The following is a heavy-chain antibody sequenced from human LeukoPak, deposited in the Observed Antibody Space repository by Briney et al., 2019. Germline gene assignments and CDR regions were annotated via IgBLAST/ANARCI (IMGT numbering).Heavy chain of an antibody. CDR1: GFTFSSYA. CDR3: AKSTSSWERVDY. D-gene: IGHD6-13*01. V-gene: IGHV3-23*01. J-gene: IGHJ4*02. Sequence: TGGSLRLSCAASGFTFSSYAMSWVRQAPGKGLERVSSISGNSGRTYYADSVKGRFSISRDNSNNTLYLQMNSLRAEDAAVYYCAKSTSSWERVDYWGRGTLVTVSS. CDR2: ISGNSGRT.